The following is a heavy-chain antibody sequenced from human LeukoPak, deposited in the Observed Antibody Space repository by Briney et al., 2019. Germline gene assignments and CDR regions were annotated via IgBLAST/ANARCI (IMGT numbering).Heavy chain of an antibody. D-gene: IGHD6-13*01. CDR1: GYTFTGYY. CDR2: INPNSGGT. V-gene: IGHV1-2*06. Sequence: EASVKVSCKASGYTFTGYYMHWVRQAPGQGLEWMGRINPNSGGTSYAQKFQGRVTMTRDTSISTAYMELSRLRSDDTAVYYCAREVVSTPIAAGVVDYWGQGTLVTVSS. CDR3: AREVVSTPIAAGVVDY. J-gene: IGHJ4*02.